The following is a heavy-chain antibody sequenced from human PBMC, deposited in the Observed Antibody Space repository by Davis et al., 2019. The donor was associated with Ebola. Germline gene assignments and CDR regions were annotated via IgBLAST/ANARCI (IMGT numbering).Heavy chain of an antibody. D-gene: IGHD3-9*01. CDR3: ARVKDILTGYTDY. V-gene: IGHV3-11*01. J-gene: IGHJ4*02. Sequence: GESLKISCAASGFTFSDYYMSWIRQAPGKGLEWVSYISSSGSTIYYADSVKGRFTISRDNAKNSLYLQMNSLRAEDTAVYYCARVKDILTGYTDYWGQGTLVTVSS. CDR2: ISSSGSTI. CDR1: GFTFSDYY.